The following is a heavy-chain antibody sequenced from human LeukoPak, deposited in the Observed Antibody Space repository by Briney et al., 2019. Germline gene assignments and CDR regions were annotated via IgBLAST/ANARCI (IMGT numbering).Heavy chain of an antibody. V-gene: IGHV1-2*02. J-gene: IGHJ4*02. Sequence: HGASVKVSCKASGYTFTGYYMHWVRQAPGQGLEWMGWINPNSGGTNYAQKFQGRVTMTRDTSISTAYMELSRLRSDDTAVYYCARESGSYRGPADYWGQGTLVTVSS. CDR2: INPNSGGT. CDR3: ARESGSYRGPADY. D-gene: IGHD1-26*01. CDR1: GYTFTGYY.